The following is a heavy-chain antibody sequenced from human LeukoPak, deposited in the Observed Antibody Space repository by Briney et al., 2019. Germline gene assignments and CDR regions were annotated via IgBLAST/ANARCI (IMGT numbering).Heavy chain of an antibody. CDR2: IYTSGST. V-gene: IGHV4-61*02. Sequence: PSQTLSLTCTVSGGSISSGSYYWSWIRRPAGKGLEWIGRIYTSGSTNYNPSLKSRVTISVDTSKNQFSRKLSSVTAADTAVYYCARGPSPDYYDSSGYYYFDYWGQGTLVTVSS. CDR3: ARGPSPDYYDSSGYYYFDY. D-gene: IGHD3-22*01. CDR1: GGSISSGSYY. J-gene: IGHJ4*02.